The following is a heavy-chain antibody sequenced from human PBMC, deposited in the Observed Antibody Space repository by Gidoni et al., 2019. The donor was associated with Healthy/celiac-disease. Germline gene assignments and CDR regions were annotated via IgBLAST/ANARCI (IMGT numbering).Heavy chain of an antibody. J-gene: IGHJ6*02. V-gene: IGHV1-58*01. Sequence: QMQLVQSGPELKKPGTSVKVSCKASGFTFTSSAVQWVRQARGQRLEWIGWIVVGSGNTNYAQKFQERVTITRDMSTSTAYMELSSLRSEDTAVYYCAAAPGVGYYYGMDVWGQGTTVTVSS. CDR1: GFTFTSSA. D-gene: IGHD2-15*01. CDR3: AAAPGVGYYYGMDV. CDR2: IVVGSGNT.